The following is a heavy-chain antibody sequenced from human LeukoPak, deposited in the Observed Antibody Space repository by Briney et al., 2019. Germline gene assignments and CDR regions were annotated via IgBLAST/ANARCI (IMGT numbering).Heavy chain of an antibody. J-gene: IGHJ6*02. CDR2: IYTSGST. D-gene: IGHD3-10*01. V-gene: IGHV4-4*07. Sequence: PSETLSLTCTVSAGSISSYYWSWIRQPAGKGLEWIGRIYTSGSTNYNPSLKSRVTMSVDTSKNQFSLKLSSVTAADTAVYYCARGGAVRGHPDYYYYGMDVWGQGTTVTVSS. CDR3: ARGGAVRGHPDYYYYGMDV. CDR1: AGSISSYY.